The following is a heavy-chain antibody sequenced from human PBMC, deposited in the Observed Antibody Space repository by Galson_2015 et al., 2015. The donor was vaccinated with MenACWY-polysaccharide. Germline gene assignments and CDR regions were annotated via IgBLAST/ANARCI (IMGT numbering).Heavy chain of an antibody. CDR2: IHYSGST. D-gene: IGHD3-10*01. Sequence: ETLSLTCTVSGGSIRSSTYYWGLIRPPPGKGLEWIGSIHYSGSTYYNPSPKSRVTISVDTSKNQFSLKMSSVTAADTAVFYCARLFSGLRPPDYWGQGTLVTVSS. CDR3: ARLFSGLRPPDY. V-gene: IGHV4-39*01. CDR1: GGSIRSSTYY. J-gene: IGHJ4*02.